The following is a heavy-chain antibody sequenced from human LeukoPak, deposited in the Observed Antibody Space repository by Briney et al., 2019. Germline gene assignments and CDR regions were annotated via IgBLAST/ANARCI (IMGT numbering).Heavy chain of an antibody. J-gene: IGHJ4*02. V-gene: IGHV1-69*13. CDR2: IIPIFGTA. D-gene: IGHD6-13*01. Sequence: PVKVSCKASGGTFSSYAISWVRQAPGQGLEWMGGIIPIFGTANYAQKFQGRVTITADESTSAAYMELSSLRSEDTAVYYCARDEVAAAGTAGDYWGQGTLVTVSS. CDR3: ARDEVAAAGTAGDY. CDR1: GGTFSSYA.